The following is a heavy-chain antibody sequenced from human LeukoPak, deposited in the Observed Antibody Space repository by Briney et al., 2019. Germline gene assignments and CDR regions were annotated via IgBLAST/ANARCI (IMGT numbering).Heavy chain of an antibody. Sequence: GGSLRLSCAASGFTFDDYAMHWVRQAPGKGLEWVSGISWNSGSIYYADSVKGRFTISSDNAKNSLDLQMNSLRAEDTAVYYCASLAYSSGWPYYSFGMDVWGQGTTVTVSS. CDR1: GFTFDDYA. V-gene: IGHV3-9*01. D-gene: IGHD6-19*01. J-gene: IGHJ6*02. CDR3: ASLAYSSGWPYYSFGMDV. CDR2: ISWNSGSI.